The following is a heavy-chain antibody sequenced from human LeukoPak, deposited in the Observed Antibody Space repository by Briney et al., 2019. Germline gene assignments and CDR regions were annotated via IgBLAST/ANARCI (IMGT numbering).Heavy chain of an antibody. Sequence: SETLSLTCAVYGGSFSGYYWSWIRQPPGKGLEWIGEINHSGSTNYNPSLKSRVTISVDTSKNQFSLKLSSVTAADTAVYYCARPKRLGATFSAFDIWGQGTMVTVSS. CDR1: GGSFSGYY. D-gene: IGHD1-26*01. V-gene: IGHV4-34*01. J-gene: IGHJ3*02. CDR2: INHSGST. CDR3: ARPKRLGATFSAFDI.